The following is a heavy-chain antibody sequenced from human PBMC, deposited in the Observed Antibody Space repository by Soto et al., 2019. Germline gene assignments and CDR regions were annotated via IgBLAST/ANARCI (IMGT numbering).Heavy chain of an antibody. CDR2: IYYSGST. J-gene: IGHJ6*02. CDR3: ASVVNAMDV. D-gene: IGHD2-15*01. V-gene: IGHV4-61*08. CDR1: GSSVSSGGYY. Sequence: PXETLYLTCTGSGSSVSSGGYYWSWIRQPPGKGLEWIGYIYYSGSTNYNPSLKSRVTISVDTSKNQFSLKRSSVTAADTAVYYCASVVNAMDVWGQGTTVTVSS.